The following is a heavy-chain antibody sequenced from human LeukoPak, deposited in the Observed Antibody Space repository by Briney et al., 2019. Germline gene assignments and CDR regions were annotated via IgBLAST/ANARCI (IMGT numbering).Heavy chain of an antibody. J-gene: IGHJ6*03. CDR2: IYSSGST. Sequence: KPSGTPSLTCPVSGGSINFYYWSWIRQPPRKGLGYIGYIYSSGSTNYNPSLKSRVTMSVDTSKNQFSLKLSSVTAADTAVYYCARDSRYSDTSGYYYSHYYMDVWGKGTTVTVSS. D-gene: IGHD3-22*01. V-gene: IGHV4-59*01. CDR3: ARDSRYSDTSGYYYSHYYMDV. CDR1: GGSINFYY.